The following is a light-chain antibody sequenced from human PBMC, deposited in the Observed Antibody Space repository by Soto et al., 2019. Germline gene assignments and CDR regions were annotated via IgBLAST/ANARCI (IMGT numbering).Light chain of an antibody. J-gene: IGKJ1*01. V-gene: IGKV1-5*03. Sequence: DIQMTQSPSTLSASVGDRVIITCRASQSTSYWLAWYQQKPGKAPKLLIYKASSLESGVPSRFSGSGSGTEFTLTISSLQPDDFATYYCQQYPGTFGQGTKVEIK. CDR1: QSTSYW. CDR3: QQYPGT. CDR2: KAS.